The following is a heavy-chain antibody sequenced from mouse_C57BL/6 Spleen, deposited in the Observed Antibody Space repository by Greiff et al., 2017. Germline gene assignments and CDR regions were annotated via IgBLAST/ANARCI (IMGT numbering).Heavy chain of an antibody. Sequence: VQLQESGPGLVQPSQSLSITCTASGFSLTRYGVHWVRQSPGKGLEWLGVIWRGGSTDYNAAFMSRLSITKDNSRSQVYFKMNSLQADDTAIYYCAKNERDYGSGGYFDGWGTGTTVTVSS. CDR1: GFSLTRYG. V-gene: IGHV2-5*01. CDR3: AKNERDYGSGGYFDG. D-gene: IGHD1-1*01. CDR2: IWRGGST. J-gene: IGHJ1*03.